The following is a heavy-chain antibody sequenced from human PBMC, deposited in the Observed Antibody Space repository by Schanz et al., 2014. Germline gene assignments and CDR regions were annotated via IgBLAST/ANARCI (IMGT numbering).Heavy chain of an antibody. CDR2: INPDSGDT. CDR3: ARAVGGYEPEGAFDY. Sequence: QEQLVQSGAEVRKPGASVKVSCKASGYTFSDSYVHWVRQAPGQGLEWMGWINPDSGDTNFAQKFQGWVTMTRDKSITTAYMELSRLKCDDTAVYYEARAVGGYEPEGAFDYWGQGTLVTVSS. D-gene: IGHD5-12*01. CDR1: GYTFSDSY. J-gene: IGHJ4*02. V-gene: IGHV1-2*04.